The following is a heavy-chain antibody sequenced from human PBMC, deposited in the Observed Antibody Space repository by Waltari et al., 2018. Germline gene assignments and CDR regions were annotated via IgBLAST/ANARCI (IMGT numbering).Heavy chain of an antibody. D-gene: IGHD3-22*01. V-gene: IGHV3-23*04. CDR3: SKDDRGYYKSSDD. J-gene: IGHJ4*02. Sequence: EVQLVESGGGLVQTGGSLRLSCAASGFTFNAYAMNWVRQAPGKGLEWVSSVSGSGSNTYYVDSVKGRFTISRDNSKDTLFLQMNSLTAEDTAIYYCSKDDRGYYKSSDDWGQGTLVTVSS. CDR2: VSGSGSNT. CDR1: GFTFNAYA.